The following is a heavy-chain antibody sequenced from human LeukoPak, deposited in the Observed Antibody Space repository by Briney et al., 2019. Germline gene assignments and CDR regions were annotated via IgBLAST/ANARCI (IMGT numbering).Heavy chain of an antibody. CDR3: ARDYKYAFDN. CDR1: GFTFS. CDR2: IGIDSGNT. J-gene: IGHJ4*02. Sequence: PGGSLRLSCAASGFTFSMNWVRQAPGKGLEWISYIGIDSGNTNYADSVKGQFTISGDKAKNSLYLQMNSLRVEDTAVYYCARDYKYAFDNWGQGTLVTVSS. V-gene: IGHV3-48*01. D-gene: IGHD5-24*01.